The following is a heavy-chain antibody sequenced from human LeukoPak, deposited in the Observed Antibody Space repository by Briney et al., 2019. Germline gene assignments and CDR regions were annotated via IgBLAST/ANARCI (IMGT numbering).Heavy chain of an antibody. Sequence: KPSEALSLTCTVSGGSISSYYWSWIRQPAGEGLEWIGRIYTSGSTNYNPSLKSRVTTSVDTSKNQFSLKLSSVTAADTAVYYCARDTYYYDSSGPYYFDYWGQGTLVTVSS. J-gene: IGHJ4*02. D-gene: IGHD3-22*01. CDR2: IYTSGST. CDR3: ARDTYYYDSSGPYYFDY. CDR1: GGSISSYY. V-gene: IGHV4-4*07.